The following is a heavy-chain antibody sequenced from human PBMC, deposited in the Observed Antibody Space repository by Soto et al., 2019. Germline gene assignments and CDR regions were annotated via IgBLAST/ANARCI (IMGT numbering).Heavy chain of an antibody. CDR3: AKYGSDSSAWKADY. CDR1: GFTFSSFS. V-gene: IGHV3-23*01. J-gene: IGHJ4*02. CDR2: ISGSGGTT. Sequence: EVELLESGGGLVQPGGSLRLSCAASGFTFSSFSMTWVRQAPGKGLEWVSGISGSGGTTNYADSVKDRFTISRDNSKSTLFLQMHSLRAEGTAVYYCAKYGSDSSAWKADYGGQGTLVTVSS. D-gene: IGHD3-22*01.